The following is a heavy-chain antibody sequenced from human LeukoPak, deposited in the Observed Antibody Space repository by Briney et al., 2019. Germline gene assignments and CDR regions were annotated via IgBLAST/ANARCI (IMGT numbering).Heavy chain of an antibody. J-gene: IGHJ4*02. V-gene: IGHV3-30*02. CDR3: AKDAPPGGYGSGSSPDY. CDR1: GFTFSSYG. D-gene: IGHD3-10*01. Sequence: PGGSLRLSCAASGFTFSSYGMHWVRQAPGKGLEWVAFIRYDGSNKYYADSVKGRFTISRDNSKNTLYLQMNSLRAEDTVVYYCAKDAPPGGYGSGSSPDYWGQGTLVTVSS. CDR2: IRYDGSNK.